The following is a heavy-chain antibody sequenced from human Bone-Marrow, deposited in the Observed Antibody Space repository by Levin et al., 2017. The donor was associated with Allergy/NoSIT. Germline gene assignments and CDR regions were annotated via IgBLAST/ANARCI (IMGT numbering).Heavy chain of an antibody. CDR1: GGIFSTYV. V-gene: IGHV1-69*06. CDR2: IVPIFGTT. Sequence: GASVKVSCKASGGIFSTYVISWVRQAPGQGLEWVGGIVPIFGTTHNAQKLQGRITITADKSTSTAYMELRGLGSEDTAMYYCAGSSSGTGHFDSWGQGTLVTVSS. D-gene: IGHD3/OR15-3a*01. CDR3: AGSSSGTGHFDS. J-gene: IGHJ4*02.